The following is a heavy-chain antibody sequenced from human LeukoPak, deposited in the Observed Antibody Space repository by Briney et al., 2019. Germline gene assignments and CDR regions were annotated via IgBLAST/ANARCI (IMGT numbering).Heavy chain of an antibody. CDR3: VRIRCCHRGSLCVNH. Sequence: SETLSLNSGGFGVTINDNYWSLIRQSPGKGLEWIGEISHTEGTRYNPSLESRVTMSVGTSENQLSLKLIFVTAADTAVYYCVRIRCCHRGSLCVNHWGLGALVTVSS. D-gene: IGHD2-21*01. V-gene: IGHV4-34*01. J-gene: IGHJ4*02. CDR2: ISHTEGT. CDR1: GVTINDNY.